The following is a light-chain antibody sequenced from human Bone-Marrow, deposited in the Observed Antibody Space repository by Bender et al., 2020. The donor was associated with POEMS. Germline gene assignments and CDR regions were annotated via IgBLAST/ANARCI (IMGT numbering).Light chain of an antibody. CDR1: SSDVGGYKY. J-gene: IGLJ2*01. CDR3: SSYSRTGRVVL. Sequence: QSALTQPPSASGSPGQTVTISCTGTSSDVGGYKYVSWYQQHPGKAPKLMIYEVSKRPSGVPDRFSGSKSGNTASLTVSGLQAEDEADYYCSSYSRTGRVVLFGGGTRVTVL. V-gene: IGLV2-8*01. CDR2: EVS.